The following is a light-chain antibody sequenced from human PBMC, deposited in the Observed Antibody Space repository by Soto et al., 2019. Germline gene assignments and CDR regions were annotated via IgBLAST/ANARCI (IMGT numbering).Light chain of an antibody. CDR2: EVS. CDR1: SSDVGGYNY. V-gene: IGLV2-8*01. CDR3: SSYAGSKYVV. J-gene: IGLJ2*01. Sequence: QSALTQPPSASGSPGQSVTISCTGTSSDVGGYNYVSWYQQHPGKAPKLMIYEVSKRPSGVPDRFSGSKSGNTASLTVSGLHAEDEADYYCSSYAGSKYVVFGGGTKLTVL.